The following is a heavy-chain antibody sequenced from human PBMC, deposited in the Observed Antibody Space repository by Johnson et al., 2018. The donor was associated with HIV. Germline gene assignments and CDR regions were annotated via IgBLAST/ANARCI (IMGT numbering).Heavy chain of an antibody. CDR1: GFTLSSNY. CDR3: ARQNYYDSSGQGGGLDI. D-gene: IGHD3-22*01. V-gene: IGHV3-74*02. CDR2: INSDGSST. J-gene: IGHJ3*02. Sequence: VQLVESGGGLVQPGGSLRLSCAASGFTLSSNYMSWIRQAPGKGLEWVSRINSDGSSTSYADSVKGRFTISRDNAKNSLYMEMNNLRAEDTALYYCARQNYYDSSGQGGGLDIWGQGTMVTVSS.